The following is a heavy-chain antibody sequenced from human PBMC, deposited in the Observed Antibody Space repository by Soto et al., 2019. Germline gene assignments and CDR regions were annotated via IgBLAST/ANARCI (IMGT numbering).Heavy chain of an antibody. Sequence: PGGSLRLSCAASGFTFSSYAMSWVRQAPGKGLEWVSAISGSGGSTYYADSVKGRFTISRDNSKNTLYLQMNSLRAEDTAVYYCANRGYSYGYPPGYYGMDVWGQGTTVTVSS. J-gene: IGHJ6*02. CDR2: ISGSGGST. CDR1: GFTFSSYA. V-gene: IGHV3-23*01. D-gene: IGHD5-18*01. CDR3: ANRGYSYGYPPGYYGMDV.